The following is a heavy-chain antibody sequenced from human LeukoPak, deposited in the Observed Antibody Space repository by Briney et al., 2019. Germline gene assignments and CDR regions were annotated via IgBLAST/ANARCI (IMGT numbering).Heavy chain of an antibody. CDR1: GFTFTSYW. V-gene: IGHV3-7*03. Sequence: GGSLRLSCAASGFTFTSYWMSWFRQPPGKGLEWVANIKQDGSEKHYVDSVKGRFTISRDNSKNTLYLQMNSLRAEDTAVYYCARVETDYGGNPRDYWGQGTLVTVSS. J-gene: IGHJ4*02. CDR3: ARVETDYGGNPRDY. CDR2: IKQDGSEK. D-gene: IGHD4-23*01.